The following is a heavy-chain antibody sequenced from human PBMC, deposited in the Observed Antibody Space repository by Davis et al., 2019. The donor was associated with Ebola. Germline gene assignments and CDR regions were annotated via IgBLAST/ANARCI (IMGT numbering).Heavy chain of an antibody. Sequence: KVSCKASGYSFTNYWIGWVRQMPGKGLEWMGIIYPRDSDTRYRPSFEGQVTISVDRSISTAYLQWSSLKASDSAMYYCARQEALYGSIDNWGQGTLVTVSS. V-gene: IGHV5-51*01. D-gene: IGHD6-13*01. CDR2: IYPRDSDT. J-gene: IGHJ4*02. CDR1: GYSFTNYW. CDR3: ARQEALYGSIDN.